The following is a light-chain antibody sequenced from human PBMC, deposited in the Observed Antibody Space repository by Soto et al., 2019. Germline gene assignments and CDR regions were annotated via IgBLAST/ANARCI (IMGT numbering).Light chain of an antibody. Sequence: QSVLTQPASVSGSPGQSLTISCTGTSNDVGAYNYVSWYQHHPGKVPKLLIYDVTNRPSGVSDRFSGSKSGNTASLTISGLQAEDEADYYCCSYSRTSPYVFGTGTKLTVL. J-gene: IGLJ1*01. CDR3: CSYSRTSPYV. CDR2: DVT. CDR1: SNDVGAYNY. V-gene: IGLV2-14*03.